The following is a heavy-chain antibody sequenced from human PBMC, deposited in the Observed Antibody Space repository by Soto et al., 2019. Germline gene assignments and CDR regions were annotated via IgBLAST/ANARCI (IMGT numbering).Heavy chain of an antibody. V-gene: IGHV4-31*03. CDR1: GGSISSGGYY. CDR3: ARLSSSGWPIDS. D-gene: IGHD6-19*01. CDR2: TYYSENT. J-gene: IGHJ4*02. Sequence: SETLSLTCTVSGGSISSGGYYWNWIRQHPGKGLEWIGYTYYSENTYYNPSLNSRITISADTSKNQFSLKLSSVTAADTAVYYCARLSSSGWPIDSWGQGTLVTVS.